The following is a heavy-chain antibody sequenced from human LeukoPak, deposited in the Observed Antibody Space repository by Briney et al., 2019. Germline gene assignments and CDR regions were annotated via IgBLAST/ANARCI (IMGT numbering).Heavy chain of an antibody. CDR1: GFTFSSYN. J-gene: IGHJ4*02. Sequence: GGSLRLSCVASGFTFSSYNMIWVRQAPGKGLEWVSVIYSGGSTYYADSVKGRFTISRDNSKNTLYLQMNSLRAEDTAVYYCARTNSFGEFNYWGQGTLVTVSS. CDR3: ARTNSFGEFNY. CDR2: IYSGGST. V-gene: IGHV3-66*01. D-gene: IGHD3-10*01.